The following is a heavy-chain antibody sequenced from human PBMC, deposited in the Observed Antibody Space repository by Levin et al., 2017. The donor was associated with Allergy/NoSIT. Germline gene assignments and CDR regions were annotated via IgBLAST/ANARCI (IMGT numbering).Heavy chain of an antibody. CDR1: GFTFSNAW. D-gene: IGHD5-18*01. CDR2: IKSKTDGGTT. CDR3: TTETVDTAMVYSRVFRMDV. J-gene: IGHJ6*02. Sequence: GESLKISCAASGFTFSNAWMSWVRQAPGKGLEWVGRIKSKTDGGTTDYAAPVKGRFTISRDDSKNTLYLQMNSLKTEDTAVYYCTTETVDTAMVYSRVFRMDVWGQGTTVTVSS. V-gene: IGHV3-15*01.